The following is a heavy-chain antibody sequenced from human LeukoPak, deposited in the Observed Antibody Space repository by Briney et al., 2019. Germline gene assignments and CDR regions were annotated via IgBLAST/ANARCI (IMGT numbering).Heavy chain of an antibody. CDR2: IWYDGSNK. CDR1: GFTFSSYG. CDR3: ARGDVSGYREPPQTLFDY. Sequence: GGSLRLSCAASGFTFSSYGMHWVRQAPGKGLEWVAVIWYDGSNKYYADSVKGRFTISRDNSKNTLYLQMNSLRAEDTAVYYCARGDVSGYREPPQTLFDYWGQGTPVTVSS. D-gene: IGHD3-16*01. V-gene: IGHV3-33*01. J-gene: IGHJ4*02.